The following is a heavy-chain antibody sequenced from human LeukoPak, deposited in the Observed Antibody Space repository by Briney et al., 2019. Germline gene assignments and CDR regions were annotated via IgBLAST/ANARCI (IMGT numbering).Heavy chain of an antibody. CDR2: INPKSGGT. CDR1: GYTFTDYY. J-gene: IGHJ5*02. Sequence: ASVKVSCKASGYTFTDYYMHWVRQAPGQGLEWMGWINPKSGGTNYAQKLQGRVTMTTDTSTSTAYMELRSLRSDDTAVYYCARDVGLLEVVAATGGFDPWGQGTLVTVSS. CDR3: ARDVGLLEVVAATGGFDP. D-gene: IGHD2-15*01. V-gene: IGHV1-2*02.